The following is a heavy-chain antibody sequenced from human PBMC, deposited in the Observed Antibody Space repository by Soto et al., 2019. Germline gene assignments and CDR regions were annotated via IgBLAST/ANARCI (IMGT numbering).Heavy chain of an antibody. V-gene: IGHV3-23*01. Sequence: HPGGSLRLSCAASGFTFSSYAMSWVRQAPGKGLEWVSAISGSGGSTYYADSVKGRFTISRDNSKNTLYLQMNSLRAEDTAVYYCASYSSGYSSPPHWFDPWGQGTLVTVSS. J-gene: IGHJ5*02. CDR3: ASYSSGYSSPPHWFDP. CDR2: ISGSGGST. CDR1: GFTFSSYA. D-gene: IGHD3-22*01.